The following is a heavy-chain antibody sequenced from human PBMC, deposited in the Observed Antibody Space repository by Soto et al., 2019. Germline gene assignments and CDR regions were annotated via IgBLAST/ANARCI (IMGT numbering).Heavy chain of an antibody. CDR3: ARLIAVARDY. CDR1: GSPFTVFD. Sequence: QVQLVQSGPEVKKLGASLRVSGRASGSPFTVFDFNWVGQAPGQGLEWMGWMNPNSGNTGYAQKFQGRVTMTRNTSISTAYMELSSLRSEDTAVYYCARLIAVARDYWGQGTLVTVSS. CDR2: MNPNSGNT. V-gene: IGHV1-8*01. D-gene: IGHD6-19*01. J-gene: IGHJ4*02.